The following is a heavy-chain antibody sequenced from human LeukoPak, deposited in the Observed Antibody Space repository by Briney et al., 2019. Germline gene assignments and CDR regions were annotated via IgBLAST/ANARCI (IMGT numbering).Heavy chain of an antibody. Sequence: PGGSLRLSCAASGFTFSSYAMSWVRQAPGKGLEWVSAISGSGGRTYYADSVKGRFTISRDNSKNTLYLQMNSLRAEDTAVYYCARDDYGGNAGPFDYWGQGTLVTVSS. CDR3: ARDDYGGNAGPFDY. J-gene: IGHJ4*02. CDR1: GFTFSSYA. D-gene: IGHD4-17*01. V-gene: IGHV3-23*01. CDR2: ISGSGGRT.